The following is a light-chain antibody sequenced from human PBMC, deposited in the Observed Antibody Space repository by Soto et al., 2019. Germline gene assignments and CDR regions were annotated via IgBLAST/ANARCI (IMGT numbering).Light chain of an antibody. CDR2: DVS. CDR3: SSYTSSSTLV. Sequence: QSVLTQPASVSGSPGQSITISCTGTSSDVGGYNYVSWYQQHPGKAPKLMIYDVSNRPSGVSKRFSGSKSGNTASLTISGLQAEDEADDYCSSYTSSSTLVFGGGTKVTVL. CDR1: SSDVGGYNY. J-gene: IGLJ2*01. V-gene: IGLV2-14*01.